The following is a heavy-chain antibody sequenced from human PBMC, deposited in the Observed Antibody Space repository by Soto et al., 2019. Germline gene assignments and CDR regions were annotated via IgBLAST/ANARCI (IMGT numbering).Heavy chain of an antibody. CDR3: AGRPEAYYFDY. CDR2: IIPIFGTA. CDR1: GGTFSSYA. D-gene: IGHD1-26*01. V-gene: IGHV1-69*13. Sequence: SVKVSCKASGGTFSSYAISWVRQAPGRGLEWMGGIIPIFGTANYAQKFQGRVTITADESTSTAYMELSSLRSEDTAVYYCAGRPEAYYFDYWGQGTLVTVSS. J-gene: IGHJ4*02.